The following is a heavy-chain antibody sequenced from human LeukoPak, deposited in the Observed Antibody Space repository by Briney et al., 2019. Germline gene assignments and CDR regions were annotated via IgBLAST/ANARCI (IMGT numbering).Heavy chain of an antibody. V-gene: IGHV1-69*13. J-gene: IGHJ6*04. CDR1: GGTFSSYA. Sequence: GASVRVSCKASGGTFSSYAISWVRQAPGQGLEWMGGSIPIFGTANYAQKFQGRVTITADESTSTDYMELSSLRSEDTAVYYCAILVVPAAIGNYYGMDVWGKGTTVSVPS. CDR2: SIPIFGTA. CDR3: AILVVPAAIGNYYGMDV. D-gene: IGHD2-2*01.